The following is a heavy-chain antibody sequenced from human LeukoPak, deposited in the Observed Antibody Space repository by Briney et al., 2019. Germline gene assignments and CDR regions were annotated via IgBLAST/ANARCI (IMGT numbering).Heavy chain of an antibody. V-gene: IGHV4-30-4*08. Sequence: TSQTLSLTCTVSGGSISSGDYYWSWIRQPPGKGLEWIGYIYYSGSTYYNPSLKSRVTISVDTSKNQFSLKLSSVTAADTAVYYCARSVMITFGGANFDPWGQGTLVTVSS. D-gene: IGHD3-16*01. CDR2: IYYSGST. CDR1: GGSISSGDYY. J-gene: IGHJ5*02. CDR3: ARSVMITFGGANFDP.